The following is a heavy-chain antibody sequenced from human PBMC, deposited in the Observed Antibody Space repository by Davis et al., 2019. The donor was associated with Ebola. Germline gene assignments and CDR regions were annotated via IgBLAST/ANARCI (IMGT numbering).Heavy chain of an antibody. V-gene: IGHV4-39*07. CDR3: ARSLGGRRDV. CDR1: GASINNNTYY. D-gene: IGHD1-26*01. J-gene: IGHJ6*02. Sequence: SETLSLTCTVSGASINNNTYYWGWIRQPPGKGLEWIGEINHSGSTNYNPSLKSRVTISVDTSKNQFSLKLSSVTAADTAVYYCARSLGGRRDVWGQGTTIIVSS. CDR2: INHSGST.